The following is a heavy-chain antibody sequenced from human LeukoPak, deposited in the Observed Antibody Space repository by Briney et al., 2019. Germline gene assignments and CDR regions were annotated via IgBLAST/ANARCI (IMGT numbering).Heavy chain of an antibody. J-gene: IGHJ5*02. Sequence: ASVKVSCKASGYTFTSYYMHWVRQAPGQGLERMGWINPNSGGTNYAQKFQGRATMTRDTSISTAYMELSRLRSDDTAVYYCARGAVAGSRERNWFDPWGQGTLVTVSS. CDR1: GYTFTSYY. CDR2: INPNSGGT. V-gene: IGHV1-2*02. D-gene: IGHD6-19*01. CDR3: ARGAVAGSRERNWFDP.